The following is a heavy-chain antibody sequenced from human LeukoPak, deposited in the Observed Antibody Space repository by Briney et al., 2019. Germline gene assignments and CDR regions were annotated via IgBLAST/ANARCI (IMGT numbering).Heavy chain of an antibody. CDR3: ARWGSSGYYYPRY. D-gene: IGHD3-22*01. CDR1: GFTFSDYY. J-gene: IGHJ4*02. Sequence: GGSLRLSCAASGFTFSDYYMSWIRQAPGKGLEWVSYISSSGSRIYNADSVKGRFTISRDNAENSLYLQMNSLRAEDTAVYYCARWGSSGYYYPRYWGQGTLATVSS. CDR2: ISSSGSRI. V-gene: IGHV3-11*01.